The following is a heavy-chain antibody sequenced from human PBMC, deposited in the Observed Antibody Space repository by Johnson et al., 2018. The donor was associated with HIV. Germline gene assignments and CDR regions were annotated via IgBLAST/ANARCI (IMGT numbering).Heavy chain of an antibody. Sequence: QVQLVESGGGLVQPGRSLRLSCAASGFTFDDYAMHWVRQAPGKGLEWVAVISYDGSNEYYADSVKGRFTISRDNSENTLFLQMNSLRAEDTAVYYCARVAPAHDAFDIWGQGTMVTVSS. D-gene: IGHD2-2*01. CDR2: ISYDGSNE. J-gene: IGHJ3*02. V-gene: IGHV3-30*04. CDR3: ARVAPAHDAFDI. CDR1: GFTFDDYA.